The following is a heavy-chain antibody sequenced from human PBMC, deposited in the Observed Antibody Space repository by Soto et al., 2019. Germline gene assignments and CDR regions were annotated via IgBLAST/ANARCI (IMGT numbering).Heavy chain of an antibody. D-gene: IGHD6-6*01. CDR3: ASYLYSSSSFSEYFQH. CDR2: IYYSGST. V-gene: IGHV4-39*01. J-gene: IGHJ1*01. CDR1: GGSISSSSYY. Sequence: PXATLSLTCTVSGGSISSSSYYWGWIRQPPGKGLEWIGSIYYSGSTYYNPSLKSRVTISVDTSRNQFSLKLSSVTAADTAVYYCASYLYSSSSFSEYFQHWGQGTLVTVS.